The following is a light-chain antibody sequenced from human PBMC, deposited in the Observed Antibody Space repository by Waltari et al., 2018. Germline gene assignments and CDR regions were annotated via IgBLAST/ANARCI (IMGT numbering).Light chain of an antibody. CDR3: QQYGFSPEYT. V-gene: IGKV3-20*01. CDR1: QSVSSNY. Sequence: EIVLTQSPGTLSLSPGARATLSCRASQSVSSNYLAWYQQKPGQAPRLLISGASSRATGVPDRFNGSGSGTDFTLTISRLEPEDFAMYYCQQYGFSPEYTFGQGTKLEIK. CDR2: GAS. J-gene: IGKJ2*01.